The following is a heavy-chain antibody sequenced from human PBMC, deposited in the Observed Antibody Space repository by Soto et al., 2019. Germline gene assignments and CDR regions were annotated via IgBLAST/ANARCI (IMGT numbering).Heavy chain of an antibody. Sequence: SETLSLTCTVSGDSISNYYWSWIRQPAGKGLEWIGRISTSGGASYNPSLKSRATMSVDMSKNQSSLELTSVTAADTAIYYCRRDFDFWGQGTLVTVSS. J-gene: IGHJ4*02. CDR2: ISTSGGA. V-gene: IGHV4-4*07. D-gene: IGHD6-6*01. CDR3: RRDFDF. CDR1: GDSISNYY.